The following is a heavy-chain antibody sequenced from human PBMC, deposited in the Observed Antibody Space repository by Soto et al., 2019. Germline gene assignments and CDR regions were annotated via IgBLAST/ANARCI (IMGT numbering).Heavy chain of an antibody. CDR1: GYIFTSYW. D-gene: IGHD3-22*01. J-gene: IGHJ5*02. CDR2: IDPSDSYT. Sequence: VESLKISCKGSGYIFTSYWISCLLQMPVKVLEWMGRIDPSDSYTNYSPSFQGHVTISADKSISTAYLQWSSLKASDTAMYYCARHAKYYYDSSGYYNWFDPWGQGTLVTVSS. V-gene: IGHV5-10-1*01. CDR3: ARHAKYYYDSSGYYNWFDP.